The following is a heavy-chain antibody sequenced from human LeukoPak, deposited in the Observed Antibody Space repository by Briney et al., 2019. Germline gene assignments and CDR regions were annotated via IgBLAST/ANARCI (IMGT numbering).Heavy chain of an antibody. CDR2: INPNSGGT. CDR1: GYTFTGYY. CDR3: ARAEGWLPPYNFDY. D-gene: IGHD5-24*01. J-gene: IGHJ4*02. Sequence: ASVKVSCKASGYTFTGYYMHWVRQAPGQGLEWMGWINPNSGGTNYAQKFQGRVTMTRDTSISTAYMELSRLTSDDTAVYYCARAEGWLPPYNFDYWGQGTLVTVSS. V-gene: IGHV1-2*02.